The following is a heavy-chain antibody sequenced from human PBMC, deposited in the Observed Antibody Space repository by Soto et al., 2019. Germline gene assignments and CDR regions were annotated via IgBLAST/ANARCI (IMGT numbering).Heavy chain of an antibody. J-gene: IGHJ5*02. CDR1: GGSISSYY. D-gene: IGHD4-17*01. CDR2: IYYSGST. V-gene: IGHV4-59*01. CDR3: ARATYDYGGNGWFDP. Sequence: PSETLSLTCTVSGGSISSYYWSWIRRPPGKGLEWIGYIYYSGSTNYNPSLKSRVTISVDTSKNQFSLKLSSVTAADTAVYYCARATYDYGGNGWFDPWGQGTLVTVSS.